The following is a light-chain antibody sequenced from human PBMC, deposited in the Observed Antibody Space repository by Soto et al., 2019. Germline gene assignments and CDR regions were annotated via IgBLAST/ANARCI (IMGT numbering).Light chain of an antibody. Sequence: QSALTQPASVSGSPGQSITISCTGTSSDVGGYNYVSWYQQHPGKAPKLMIYDVSNRPSGVSNRFSGSKSGNTASLAISGLQSEDEADYYCSAWDASLNAILFGGGTKLTVL. CDR3: SAWDASLNAIL. J-gene: IGLJ2*01. CDR1: SSDVGGYNY. V-gene: IGLV2-14*01. CDR2: DVS.